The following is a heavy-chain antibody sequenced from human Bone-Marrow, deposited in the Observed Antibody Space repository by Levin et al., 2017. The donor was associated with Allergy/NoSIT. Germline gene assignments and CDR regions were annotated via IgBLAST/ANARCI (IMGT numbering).Heavy chain of an antibody. CDR3: GKDRQGVTTD. Sequence: ETLSLTCAASGFPYSSYAMSWVRQAPGKGLEWVSSISGIGDKTYYADSMRGRFTISRDNSQTTHYLQINSLRVEDTAVYYCGKDRQGVTTDWGQGTLVIVSS. D-gene: IGHD4-17*01. CDR1: GFPYSSYA. V-gene: IGHV3-23*01. J-gene: IGHJ4*02. CDR2: ISGIGDKT.